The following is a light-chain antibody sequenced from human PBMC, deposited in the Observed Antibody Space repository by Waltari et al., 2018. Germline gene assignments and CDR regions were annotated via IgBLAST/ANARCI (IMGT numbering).Light chain of an antibody. CDR2: KAT. Sequence: DIQMTQSPSTLSASVGDRVTITCRASQSSSTWLAWYQHKPGKAPNLLIYKATNLESGVPSRFSGSGSGTECTLTISSLQPDDFATYYCQQYSTYYTFGQGTKLEIK. CDR3: QQYSTYYT. CDR1: QSSSTW. V-gene: IGKV1-5*03. J-gene: IGKJ2*01.